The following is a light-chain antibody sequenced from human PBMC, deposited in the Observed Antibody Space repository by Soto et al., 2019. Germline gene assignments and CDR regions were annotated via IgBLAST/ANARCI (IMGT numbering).Light chain of an antibody. J-gene: IGLJ1*01. CDR1: NIGSKS. Sequence: SSELTQSPSVSVAPGQTARITCGGNNIGSKSVHWFQQRPGQAPVLVVFDDSDRPSGIPERFSGSKSETTATLTISGVEGGDEADYYCQVWDSNVLHHVFGTGTKLTVL. CDR3: QVWDSNVLHHV. V-gene: IGLV3-21*02. CDR2: DDS.